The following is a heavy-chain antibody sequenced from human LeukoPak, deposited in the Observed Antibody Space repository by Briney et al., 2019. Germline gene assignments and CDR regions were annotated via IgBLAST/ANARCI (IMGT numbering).Heavy chain of an antibody. D-gene: IGHD1-1*01. CDR2: ISWNSGSI. Sequence: GGSLRLSCAASGFTFDDYAMHWVRHAPGKGLEWVSGISWNSGSIGYADSVKGRFTISRDNAKNSLYLQMNSLRAEDTALYYCAKDASSWRRGLFDYWGQGTLVTVSS. CDR3: AKDASSWRRGLFDY. J-gene: IGHJ4*02. V-gene: IGHV3-9*01. CDR1: GFTFDDYA.